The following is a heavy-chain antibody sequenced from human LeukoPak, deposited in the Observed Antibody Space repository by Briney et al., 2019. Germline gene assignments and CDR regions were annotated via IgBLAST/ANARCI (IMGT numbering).Heavy chain of an antibody. CDR1: GFTFSAYV. CDR2: ISGSAGSI. D-gene: IGHD3-22*01. Sequence: PGGSLRLSCAASGFTFSAYVMSWVRQAPGKGLEWVSSISGSAGSIYYADSVKGRFTISRDNSRNTLYLQMNSLGAEDTAVYYCAKSPAYYFDTSGFSDAFDLWGQGTMVTVSS. CDR3: AKSPAYYFDTSGFSDAFDL. J-gene: IGHJ3*01. V-gene: IGHV3-23*01.